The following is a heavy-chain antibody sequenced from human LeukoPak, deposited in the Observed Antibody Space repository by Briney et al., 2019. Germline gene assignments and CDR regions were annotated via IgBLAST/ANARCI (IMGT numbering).Heavy chain of an antibody. V-gene: IGHV1-46*01. D-gene: IGHD1-26*01. J-gene: IGHJ5*02. CDR2: INPSGGTT. CDR3: ARGYSGSYYRWFDP. CDR1: GYTFISYY. Sequence: ASVKVSCKASGYTFISYYMHWVRQAPGQGLEWMGLINPSGGTTIYAQKFQGRVTMTRDPSTSTVYMELSSLRSEDTAVYYCARGYSGSYYRWFDPWGQGTLVTVSS.